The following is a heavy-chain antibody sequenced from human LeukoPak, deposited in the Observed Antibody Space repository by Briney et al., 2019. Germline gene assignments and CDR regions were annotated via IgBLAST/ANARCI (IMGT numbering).Heavy chain of an antibody. CDR1: GGSISSYY. J-gene: IGHJ4*02. V-gene: IGHV4-59*01. CDR2: IYYSGST. Sequence: SETLSLTCTVSGGSISSYYWSWIRQPPGKGLEWIGYIYYSGSTNYNPSLKSRVTISVDTSKNQFSLKLSSVTAADTAVYYCATVAAGMGGDYWGQGTLVTVSS. CDR3: ATVAAGMGGDY. D-gene: IGHD2-15*01.